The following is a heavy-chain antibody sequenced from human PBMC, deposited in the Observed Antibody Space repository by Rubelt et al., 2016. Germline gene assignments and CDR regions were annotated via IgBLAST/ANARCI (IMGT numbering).Heavy chain of an antibody. Sequence: QVQLQQWGAGLLKPSETLSLTCAVYGGSFSGYYWSWIRQPPGKGLEWIGEINHSGSPNYNPSLKSRVTISVDTSKNQFSRKLSSVTAADTAVYYCARGGRYYGSGSYQRHNWFDPWGQGTLVTVSS. V-gene: IGHV4-34*01. CDR1: GGSFSGYY. J-gene: IGHJ5*02. D-gene: IGHD3-10*01. CDR3: ARGGRYYGSGSYQRHNWFDP. CDR2: INHSGSP.